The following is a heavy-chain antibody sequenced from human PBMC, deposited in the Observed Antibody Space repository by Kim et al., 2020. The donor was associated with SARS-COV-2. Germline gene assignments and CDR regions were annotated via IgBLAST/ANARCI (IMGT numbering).Heavy chain of an antibody. J-gene: IGHJ4*02. Sequence: SETLSLTCDVSGASFSSSHWWSWVRQSPGKGLEWIGQVYHTGSTNYNPSLESRVTISQDKSKNQLSLRLTPVTAADTGVYYCARDRFHYGKPFDYWGQGILVTVSS. D-gene: IGHD3-10*01. CDR1: GASFSSSHW. CDR3: ARDRFHYGKPFDY. V-gene: IGHV4-4*02. CDR2: VYHTGST.